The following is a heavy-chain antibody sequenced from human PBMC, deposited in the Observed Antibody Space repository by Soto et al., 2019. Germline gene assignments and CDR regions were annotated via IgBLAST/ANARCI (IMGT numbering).Heavy chain of an antibody. CDR2: IVVGSGNT. D-gene: IGHD4-17*01. CDR3: AADVRLLDAFDI. V-gene: IGHV1-58*02. Sequence: SVKVSCKASGFTFTSSAMQWVLQARGQRLEWIGWIVVGSGNTNYAQKFQERVTITRDMSTSTAYMELSSLRSEDTAVYYCAADVRLLDAFDIWGQGTMVTVS. CDR1: GFTFTSSA. J-gene: IGHJ3*02.